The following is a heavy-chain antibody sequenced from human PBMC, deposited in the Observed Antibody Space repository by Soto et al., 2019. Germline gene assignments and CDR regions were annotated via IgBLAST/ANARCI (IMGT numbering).Heavy chain of an antibody. V-gene: IGHV3-7*01. CDR2: IKQDGSEK. J-gene: IGHJ6*02. CDR3: ARGPDVGDIVVVPAADYYYYGMDV. Sequence: EVQLVESGGGLVQPGGSLRLSCAASGFTFSSYWMSWVRQAPGKGLEWVANIKQDGSEKYYVDSVKGRFTISRDNAKNSLYLQMNSLRAEDTAVYYCARGPDVGDIVVVPAADYYYYGMDVWGQGTTVTVSS. CDR1: GFTFSSYW. D-gene: IGHD2-2*01.